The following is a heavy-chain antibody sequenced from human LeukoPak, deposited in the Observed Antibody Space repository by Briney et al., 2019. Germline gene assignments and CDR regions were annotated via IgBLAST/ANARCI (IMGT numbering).Heavy chain of an antibody. CDR3: ARSGSGWWYYFDY. CDR2: INHSGST. Sequence: SETLSLTCAVYGGSFSGYYWSWIRQPPGKGLEWIGEINHSGSTNYNPSLKSRVTISLDTSKNQFSLKLSSVTAADTAVYYCARSGSGWWYYFDYWGQGTLVTVSS. V-gene: IGHV4-34*01. D-gene: IGHD6-19*01. CDR1: GGSFSGYY. J-gene: IGHJ4*02.